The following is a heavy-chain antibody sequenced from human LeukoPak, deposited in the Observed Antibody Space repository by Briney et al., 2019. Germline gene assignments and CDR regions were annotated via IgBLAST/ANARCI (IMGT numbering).Heavy chain of an antibody. CDR3: ARATEGLDY. CDR1: GFTFSSYD. CDR2: ISSDGSNK. V-gene: IGHV3-30*03. J-gene: IGHJ4*02. Sequence: GGSLRLSCAASGFTFSSYDIHWVRQDPGKGLEWVAVISSDGSNKYYADSVKGRFTISRDNSKNTLYLQMNSLRAEDTAVYYCARATEGLDYWGQGTLVTVSS.